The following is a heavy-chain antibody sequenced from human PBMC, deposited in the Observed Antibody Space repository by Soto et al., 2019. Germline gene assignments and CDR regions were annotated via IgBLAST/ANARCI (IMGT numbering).Heavy chain of an antibody. Sequence: GXLLISCCASGVNFNTYWMSWVRQSPGKGLEWVANIKQDGSETYYVDSVKGRFTISRDNAKKSLYLQMNSLRAEDTAVYYCAREGFYYDYWSGYTKPYYFDNWGQGALVTVSS. CDR1: GVNFNTYW. D-gene: IGHD3-3*01. J-gene: IGHJ4*02. V-gene: IGHV3-7*01. CDR3: AREGFYYDYWSGYTKPYYFDN. CDR2: IKQDGSET.